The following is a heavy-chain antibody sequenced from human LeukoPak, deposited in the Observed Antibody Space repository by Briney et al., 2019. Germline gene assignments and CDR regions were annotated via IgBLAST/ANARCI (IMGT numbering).Heavy chain of an antibody. CDR1: GGSISSYY. CDR2: IYTSGST. CDR3: ARDLGVGWFDP. Sequence: SETLSLTCPVSGGSISSYYWSWIRQPAGKGMEWIGRIYTSGSTNYNRSPKSQVTMSVDTSKNQVSLKLGAVTAADTAVYYCARDLGVGWFDPWGQGTLVTVSS. J-gene: IGHJ5*02. V-gene: IGHV4-4*07.